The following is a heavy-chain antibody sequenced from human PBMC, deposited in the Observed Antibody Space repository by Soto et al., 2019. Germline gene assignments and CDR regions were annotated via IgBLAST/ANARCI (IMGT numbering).Heavy chain of an antibody. Sequence: EVQLVESGGGLVKPGGSLRLSCAASGFTFSRYSMSWVRQAPGKGLEWVSSISSSSSYIYYADSVRGRFTISRDNAKNSLYLQLNGLRADDTAVYYCARGLYDSSGLDYWGQGTLVTVSS. CDR3: ARGLYDSSGLDY. V-gene: IGHV3-21*01. CDR2: ISSSSSYI. CDR1: GFTFSRYS. D-gene: IGHD3-22*01. J-gene: IGHJ4*02.